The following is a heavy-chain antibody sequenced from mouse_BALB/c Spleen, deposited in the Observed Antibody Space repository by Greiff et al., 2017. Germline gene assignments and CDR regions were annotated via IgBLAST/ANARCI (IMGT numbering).Heavy chain of an antibody. D-gene: IGHD2-4*01. CDR2: INPNNGGT. Sequence: VQLQQSGPELVKPGASVKISCKTSGYTFTEYTMHWVKQSHGKSLEWIGGINPNNGGTSYNQKFKGKATLTVDKSSSTDYMELRSLTSEDSAVYYCARCGGYYDYDDGVDYWGQGTTLTVSS. CDR3: ARCGGYYDYDDGVDY. V-gene: IGHV1-18*01. J-gene: IGHJ2*01. CDR1: GYTFTEYT.